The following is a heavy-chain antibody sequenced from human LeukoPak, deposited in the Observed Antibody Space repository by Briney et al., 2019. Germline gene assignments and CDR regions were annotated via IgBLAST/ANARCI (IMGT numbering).Heavy chain of an antibody. CDR3: ARVSGGTLDGAFDI. Sequence: PGRSLRLSCAASGFTFSSYGMHWVRQAPGKGLEWVAVIWYDGSNKYYADSVKGRFIISRDNSKNTLFLQMNSLRAEDTAVYYCARVSGGTLDGAFDIWGQGTMVTVSS. V-gene: IGHV3-33*01. J-gene: IGHJ3*02. CDR2: IWYDGSNK. CDR1: GFTFSSYG. D-gene: IGHD3-16*01.